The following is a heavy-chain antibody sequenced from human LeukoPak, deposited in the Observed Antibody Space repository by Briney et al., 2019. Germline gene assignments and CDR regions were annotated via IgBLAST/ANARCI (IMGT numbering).Heavy chain of an antibody. D-gene: IGHD6-19*01. CDR2: INPSGGST. V-gene: IGHV1-46*01. Sequence: GASAKVSCKASGYTFTSYYMHWVRQAPGQGLEWMGIINPSGGSTSYAQKFQGRVTMTRDTSTSTVYMELSSLRSEDTAVYYCAREAGIAVAKDNPPFDYWGQGTLVTVSS. CDR1: GYTFTSYY. J-gene: IGHJ4*02. CDR3: AREAGIAVAKDNPPFDY.